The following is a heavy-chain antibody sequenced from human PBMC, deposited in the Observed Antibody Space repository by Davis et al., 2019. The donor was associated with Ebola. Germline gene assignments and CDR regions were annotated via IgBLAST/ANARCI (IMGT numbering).Heavy chain of an antibody. D-gene: IGHD5-12*01. V-gene: IGHV3-30-3*01. CDR1: GFSFSTYA. CDR2: ISPDGDNH. J-gene: IGHJ4*02. CDR3: ATGFSGYDYSRVLED. Sequence: GESLKISCAASGFSFSTYAMHWVRQAPGKGLEWVAVISPDGDNHHYADSVKGRFTVSRDNSKNTLYLQILSLRPEDTAVFYCATGFSGYDYSRVLEDWGQGTLVTVSS.